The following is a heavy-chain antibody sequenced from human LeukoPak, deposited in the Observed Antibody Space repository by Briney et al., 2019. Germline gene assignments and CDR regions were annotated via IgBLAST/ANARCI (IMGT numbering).Heavy chain of an antibody. J-gene: IGHJ4*02. Sequence: GGSLRLSCAASGFTFSSYAMSWVRQAPGKGLEWVAVISPDGNIKYYADSVKGRFTISRDNSKNTLSLQMISLRPEDTAVYYCTRAHDSTHHYYDYWGQGTLVTVSS. CDR1: GFTFSSYA. V-gene: IGHV3-30-3*01. CDR3: TRAHDSTHHYYDY. D-gene: IGHD3-22*01. CDR2: ISPDGNIK.